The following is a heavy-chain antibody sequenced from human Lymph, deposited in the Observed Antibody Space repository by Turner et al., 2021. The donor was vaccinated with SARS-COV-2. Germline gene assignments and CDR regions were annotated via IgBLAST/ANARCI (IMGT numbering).Heavy chain of an antibody. Sequence: QVALVVSGGRVVAPGSSLRLLCAASVYPFSSYAMHWVLQAPGKGLEWVAVISFDGNNNYYTASVKSRFIISRDNSKNTLYLQLNSLRPEDTAVYYCARGDYYGSGTFPCKTIDYWGQGTLVTVSS. CDR2: ISFDGNNN. J-gene: IGHJ4*02. CDR3: ARGDYYGSGTFPCKTIDY. V-gene: IGHV3-30-3*01. CDR1: VYPFSSYA. D-gene: IGHD3-10*01.